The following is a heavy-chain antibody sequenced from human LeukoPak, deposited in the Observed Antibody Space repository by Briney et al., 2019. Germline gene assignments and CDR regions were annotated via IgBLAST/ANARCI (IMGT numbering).Heavy chain of an antibody. CDR2: TYCRSKWFN. V-gene: IGHV6-1*01. CDR1: GDSVSSNSAA. Sequence: SRTLSLTCAISGDSVSSNSAAWNWIRQSPSRGLEWLGRTYCRSKWFNDYAESVKSRITINSDTSKNQLSLQLNSVTPEDSAVYYCASHVFDIWGRGTMVTASS. CDR3: ASHVFDI. J-gene: IGHJ3*02.